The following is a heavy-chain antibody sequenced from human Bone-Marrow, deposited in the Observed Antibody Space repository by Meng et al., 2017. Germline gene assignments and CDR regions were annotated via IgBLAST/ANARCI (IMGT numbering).Heavy chain of an antibody. CDR1: RYTFTNYS. CDR2: LYPGHSDS. Sequence: GESLKISCQGYRYTFTNYSIGWVRQMPGIRLEWMGILYPGHSDSRYSPSFQCQVTISADKSTSTAYLQWSSLKASDTAMYYCARLSLYCSGGICYPDYWGQGTLVIVSS. D-gene: IGHD2-15*01. J-gene: IGHJ4*02. V-gene: IGHV5-51*01. CDR3: ARLSLYCSGGICYPDY.